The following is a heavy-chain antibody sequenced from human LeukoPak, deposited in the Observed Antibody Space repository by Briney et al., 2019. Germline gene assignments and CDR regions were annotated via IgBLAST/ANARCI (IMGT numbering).Heavy chain of an antibody. CDR2: ITPLLGIR. CDR3: AREEGGYCGGDCYPLAFDL. Sequence: SVKVSCQASGGTFSSYAISWGRQAPGQGPESMARITPLLGIRKYSQTFQGRVTFTADKFTNTVYMELASLRSEATAVYYCAREEGGYCGGDCYPLAFDLWGGGTLVTVSS. CDR1: GGTFSSYA. D-gene: IGHD2-21*02. V-gene: IGHV1-69*04. J-gene: IGHJ4*02.